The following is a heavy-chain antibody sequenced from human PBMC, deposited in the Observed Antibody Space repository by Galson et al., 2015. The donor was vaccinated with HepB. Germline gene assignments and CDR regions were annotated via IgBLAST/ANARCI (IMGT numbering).Heavy chain of an antibody. D-gene: IGHD4-17*01. CDR2: ISYDGRNQ. Sequence: SLRLSCAASGFTFSRYGIHWVRQAPGKGLEWVAVISYDGRNQYYVDSVKGRFTISRDNSKNTLYLQMNSLRVEDTAVYYCAKDHDYGDYSEYYHYGMDVWGQGTTVTVSS. CDR3: AKDHDYGDYSEYYHYGMDV. CDR1: GFTFSRYG. V-gene: IGHV3-30*18. J-gene: IGHJ6*02.